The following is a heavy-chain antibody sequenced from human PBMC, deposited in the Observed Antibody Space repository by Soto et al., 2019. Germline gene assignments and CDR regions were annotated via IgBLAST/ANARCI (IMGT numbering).Heavy chain of an antibody. V-gene: IGHV4-34*01. D-gene: IGHD2-2*01. CDR1: GGSFSGYY. CDR2: INHSGST. Sequence: SETLSLTCAVYGGSFSGYYWSWIRQPPGKGLEWIGEINHSGSTNYNPSLKSRVTISVETSKNQFSLKLSSVTAADTAVYYCARGRVVVPAAMSYYYYMDVWGKGTTVTVSS. CDR3: ARGRVVVPAAMSYYYYMDV. J-gene: IGHJ6*03.